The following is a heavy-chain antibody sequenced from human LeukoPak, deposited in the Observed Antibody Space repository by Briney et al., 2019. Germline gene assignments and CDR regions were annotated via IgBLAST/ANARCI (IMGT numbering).Heavy chain of an antibody. J-gene: IGHJ6*03. CDR2: ISAYNGNT. D-gene: IGHD2-2*01. CDR1: GYTFTSYG. V-gene: IGHV1-18*01. Sequence: ASVKVSCKASGYTFTSYGISWVRQAPGQGLEWMGWISAYNGNTNYAQKLQGRVTMTTDTSTSTAYMELRSLRSDDTAVYYCARLRGGYCSSTSCYGSYYMDVWGKGTTVTISS. CDR3: ARLRGGYCSSTSCYGSYYMDV.